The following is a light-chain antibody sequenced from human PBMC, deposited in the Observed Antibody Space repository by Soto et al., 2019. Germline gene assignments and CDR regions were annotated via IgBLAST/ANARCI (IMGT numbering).Light chain of an antibody. V-gene: IGLV2-14*03. CDR1: SSDVGGYNY. J-gene: IGLJ1*01. CDR2: DVS. Sequence: QSALTQPASVSGSPGQSITISCTGTSSDVGGYNYVSWYQQHPGKAPKLMIYDVSNRPSGVSNRFSGFKSGNTASLTISGLHAEDEAHYYCSSYTTSSTYVFGTGTKVTV. CDR3: SSYTTSSTYV.